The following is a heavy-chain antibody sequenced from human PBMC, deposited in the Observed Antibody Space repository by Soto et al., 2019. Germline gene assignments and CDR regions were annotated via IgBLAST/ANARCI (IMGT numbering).Heavy chain of an antibody. Sequence: EVQLLESGGDLTQPGGSLRLSCAASGFIFSSYGMSWVRQAPGKGLEWVSAISGSGGSTYYADSVKGHFTISRDNSKNTLDLQMNSLRAEDTAVYYCARDRETFGVFDIWGQGTMVTVSS. CDR1: GFIFSSYG. CDR2: ISGSGGST. V-gene: IGHV3-23*01. CDR3: ARDRETFGVFDI. J-gene: IGHJ3*02. D-gene: IGHD3-16*01.